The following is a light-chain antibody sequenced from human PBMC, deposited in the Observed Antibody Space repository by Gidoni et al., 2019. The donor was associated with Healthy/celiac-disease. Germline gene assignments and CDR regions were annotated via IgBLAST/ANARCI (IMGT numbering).Light chain of an antibody. CDR3: QQSYSTWYT. Sequence: DIQMTQSPSSLSASVGDRVTITCRASQSISIYLNWYQQKPGKAPKLLIYAASSLQSGVPSRFSGSGSGTDFTLTISSLQPEDFATYYCQQSYSTWYTFGQGTKLEIK. J-gene: IGKJ2*01. CDR2: AAS. CDR1: QSISIY. V-gene: IGKV1-39*01.